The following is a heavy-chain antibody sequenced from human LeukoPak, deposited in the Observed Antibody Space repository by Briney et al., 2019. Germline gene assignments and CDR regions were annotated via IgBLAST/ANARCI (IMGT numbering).Heavy chain of an antibody. CDR3: ARENYDILTGYPDY. J-gene: IGHJ4*02. CDR1: GFTFSGYY. CDR2: ISPKRGGT. D-gene: IGHD3-9*01. Sequence: ASVKVSCKSSGFTFSGYYVHWVRQAPGQGLEWMGWISPKRGGTIYAQKFQGRVTMTRDTSISTAYMELSRLRSDDTAVYYCARENYDILTGYPDYWGQGTLVTVSS. V-gene: IGHV1-2*02.